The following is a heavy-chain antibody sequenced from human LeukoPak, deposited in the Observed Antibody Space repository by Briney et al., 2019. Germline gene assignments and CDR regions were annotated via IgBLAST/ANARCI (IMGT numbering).Heavy chain of an antibody. D-gene: IGHD6-13*01. CDR1: GFTFSSYS. CDR2: ISSSSSYI. CDR3: ARDSEQQLPTRAFDI. J-gene: IGHJ3*02. Sequence: GGSLRLSCAASGFTFSSYSMNWVRQAPGKGLEWVSSISSSSSYIYYADSVKGRFTISRDNAKNSLYLQMNSLRAEDTAVYCCARDSEQQLPTRAFDIWGQGTMATVSS. V-gene: IGHV3-21*01.